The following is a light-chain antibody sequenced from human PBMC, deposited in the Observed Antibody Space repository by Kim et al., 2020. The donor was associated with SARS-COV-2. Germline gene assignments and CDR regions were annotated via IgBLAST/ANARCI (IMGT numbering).Light chain of an antibody. CDR3: QSYDSSSWV. CDR2: EDN. Sequence: NFMLTQPHSVSESPVKTVTISCTRSSGSIASNYVQWYQQRPGSAPTTVIYEDNQRPSGVPDRFSGSIDSSSNSASLTISGLKTEDEADYYCQSYDSSSWVFGGGTKLTVL. V-gene: IGLV6-57*03. J-gene: IGLJ3*02. CDR1: SGSIASNY.